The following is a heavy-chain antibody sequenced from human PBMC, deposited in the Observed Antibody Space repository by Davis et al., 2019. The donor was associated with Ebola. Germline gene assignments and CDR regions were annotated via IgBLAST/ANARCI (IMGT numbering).Heavy chain of an antibody. V-gene: IGHV1-69-2*01. CDR2: VDPKAGKT. Sequence: ASVKVSCKGSGYSFSEYYMHWIQGAPGKGLEWVGLVDPKAGKTVYAEEFKDRVTITADKSADTVYMELSSLTYEDTAIYYCATLDILTAYIPYAMDVWGQGTTVTVS. CDR1: GYSFSEYY. J-gene: IGHJ6*02. CDR3: ATLDILTAYIPYAMDV. D-gene: IGHD3-9*01.